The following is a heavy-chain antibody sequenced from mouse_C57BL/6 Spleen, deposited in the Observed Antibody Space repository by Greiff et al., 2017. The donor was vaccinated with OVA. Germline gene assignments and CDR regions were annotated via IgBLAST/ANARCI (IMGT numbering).Heavy chain of an antibody. CDR1: GYTFTDYN. V-gene: IGHV1-22*01. CDR3: ARRPSYSDGRSYGYFDV. Sequence: VQLQQSGPELVKPGASVKMSCKASGYTFTDYNMHWVKQSHGKSLEWIGYINPNNGGTSYNQKFKGKATLTVNKSSSTAYMELRSLPSEDSADYYCARRPSYSDGRSYGYFDVWGTGTTVTVSS. J-gene: IGHJ1*03. D-gene: IGHD2-12*01. CDR2: INPNNGGT.